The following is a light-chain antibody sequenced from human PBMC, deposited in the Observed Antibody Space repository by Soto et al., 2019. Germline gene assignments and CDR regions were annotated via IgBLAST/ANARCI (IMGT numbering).Light chain of an antibody. CDR2: DVS. V-gene: IGLV2-23*02. J-gene: IGLJ1*01. Sequence: QSVLTQPAAVSGSPGQSITISCSGTGSDVGNNNLVSWYQQHPGKAPKVMIYDVSKRPSGVSNRFSGSKSGNTASLTISGLQAEDEADYYCCSYGGTTTLYVFGNGTKVTVL. CDR3: CSYGGTTTLYV. CDR1: GSDVGNNNL.